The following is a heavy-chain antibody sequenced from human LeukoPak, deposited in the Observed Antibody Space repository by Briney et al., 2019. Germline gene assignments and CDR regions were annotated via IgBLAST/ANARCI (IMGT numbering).Heavy chain of an antibody. Sequence: ASVKVSCKASGYTFTSYGIYWVRQAPGQGLEWMGWISPYNGDTSYARKFQGRVTMTTDTSTSTAYMELRSLRSDDSAVYYCAREYYYGSGSHGVDYWGQGTLVTVSS. V-gene: IGHV1-18*01. CDR2: ISPYNGDT. J-gene: IGHJ4*02. D-gene: IGHD3-10*01. CDR1: GYTFTSYG. CDR3: AREYYYGSGSHGVDY.